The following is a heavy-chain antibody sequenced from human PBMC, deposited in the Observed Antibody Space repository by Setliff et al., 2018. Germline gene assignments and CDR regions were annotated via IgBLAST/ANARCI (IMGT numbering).Heavy chain of an antibody. CDR3: AKRGAVPGTTYHHFDN. Sequence: GSLRLSCVVSGFDYAMSWVRQAPGKRLEWVSSISGGADKTYYADSVRGRFTISRDNSKSTLYLQIDSLRAEDTALYYCAKRGAVPGTTYHHFDNWGQGTLVTVSS. J-gene: IGHJ4*02. V-gene: IGHV3-23*01. CDR2: ISGGADKT. D-gene: IGHD1-1*01. CDR1: GFDYA.